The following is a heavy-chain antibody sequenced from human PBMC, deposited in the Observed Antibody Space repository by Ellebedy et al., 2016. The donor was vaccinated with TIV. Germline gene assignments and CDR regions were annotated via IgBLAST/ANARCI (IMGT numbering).Heavy chain of an antibody. J-gene: IGHJ6*02. D-gene: IGHD6-19*01. CDR1: GGSISSGGYY. V-gene: IGHV4-31*03. CDR2: IYYSGST. CDR3: AREVGAVAATIYYYYGMDV. Sequence: MPSETLSLTCTVSGGSISSGGYYWSWIRQHPGKGLEWIGYIYYSGSTYYNPSLKSRVTISVDTSKNQFSLKLSSVTAADSAVYYCAREVGAVAATIYYYYGMDVWGQGTTVTVSS.